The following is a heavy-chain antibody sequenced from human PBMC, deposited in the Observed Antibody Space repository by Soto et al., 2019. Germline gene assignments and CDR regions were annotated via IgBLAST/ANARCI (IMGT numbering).Heavy chain of an antibody. V-gene: IGHV3-48*01. CDR2: ISGSSTTI. D-gene: IGHD6-13*01. Sequence: GGSLRLSCAASGFSFSDYSMNWVRQTPGKGLEWVSYISGSSTTIYYRDSVKGRFTISRDNAKNSLYLQMNSLRAEDTAVYYCARRIATHGIGAFDGWGQGTMVTVSS. CDR3: ARRIATHGIGAFDG. CDR1: GFSFSDYS. J-gene: IGHJ3*01.